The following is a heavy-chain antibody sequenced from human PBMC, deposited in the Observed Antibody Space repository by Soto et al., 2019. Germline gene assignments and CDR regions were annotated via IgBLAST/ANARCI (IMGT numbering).Heavy chain of an antibody. Sequence: QVQLVQSGAEVKKPGSSVKVSCKTFGGTFTNYAISCVRQAPGQGLEWMGGSIPMFGKTNYAQKFQVRVTVTSDESTRTAYMELSGLMAEDTAVYYCGRVPIRYCDGADCHRYNWFDLWGQGAPVTVSS. CDR3: GRVPIRYCDGADCHRYNWFDL. V-gene: IGHV1-69*05. CDR2: SIPMFGKT. J-gene: IGHJ5*02. D-gene: IGHD2-21*02. CDR1: GGTFTNYA.